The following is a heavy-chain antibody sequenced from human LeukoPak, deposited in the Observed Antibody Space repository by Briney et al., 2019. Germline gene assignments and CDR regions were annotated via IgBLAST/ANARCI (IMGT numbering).Heavy chain of an antibody. J-gene: IGHJ4*02. V-gene: IGHV3-53*01. CDR1: GFTVSSNY. D-gene: IGHD1-14*01. CDR3: ARAPYITKPFDY. Sequence: PGGSLRLSCAASGFTVSSNYMSWVRQAPGKGLEWVSVIYSGGSTYYADSVKGRFTISRDSSKNTLYLQMNSLRAEDTAVYYCARAPYITKPFDYWGQGTLVTVSS. CDR2: IYSGGST.